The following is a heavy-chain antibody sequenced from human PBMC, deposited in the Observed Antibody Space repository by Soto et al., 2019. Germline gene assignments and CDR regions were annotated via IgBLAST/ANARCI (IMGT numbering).Heavy chain of an antibody. CDR1: GYSISSGCY. CDR3: ARAGGWYADWFDP. V-gene: IGHV4-61*01. CDR2: IYNRGNT. Sequence: SETLSLTCAVSGYSISSGCYWSWIREPPGKGLEWIGYIYNRGNTNYNPSLKSRATISVDTSKNQFSLKLTSVTAADTAVYYCARAGGWYADWFDPWGQGTLVTVSS. D-gene: IGHD6-19*01. J-gene: IGHJ5*02.